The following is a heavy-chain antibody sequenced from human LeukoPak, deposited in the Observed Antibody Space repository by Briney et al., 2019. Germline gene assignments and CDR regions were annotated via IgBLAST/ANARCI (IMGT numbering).Heavy chain of an antibody. J-gene: IGHJ4*02. D-gene: IGHD6-6*01. V-gene: IGHV3-7*01. CDR3: ARDLAGRPHYFDY. CDR2: IKQDGSEK. CDR1: GFTCSSYW. Sequence: GGSLRLSCAASGFTCSSYWMSWVRQAPGKGLEWVANIKQDGSEKYYVDSVKGRFTISRDNAKNSLYLQMNSLRAEDTAVYYCARDLAGRPHYFDYWGQGTLVTVSS.